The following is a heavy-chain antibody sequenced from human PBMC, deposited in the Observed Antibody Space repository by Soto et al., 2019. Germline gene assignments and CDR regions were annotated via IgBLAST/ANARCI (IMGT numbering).Heavy chain of an antibody. Sequence: SETLSLTCTVSGGSINSYFWSWIRQSPGKGLEWIGHIYYSGSTSYSPSLKSRVSISVDTSKNQFSLEVHSVTAADTAVYYCARAGTNMVQFDYWGQGTLVTV. J-gene: IGHJ4*02. D-gene: IGHD3-10*01. V-gene: IGHV4-59*01. CDR3: ARAGTNMVQFDY. CDR2: IYYSGST. CDR1: GGSINSYF.